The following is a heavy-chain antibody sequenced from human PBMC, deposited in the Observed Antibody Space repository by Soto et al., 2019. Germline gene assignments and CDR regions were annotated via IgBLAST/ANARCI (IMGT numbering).Heavy chain of an antibody. CDR1: GGSISSGGYY. Sequence: SETLSLTCTVSGGSISSGGYYWSWIRQHPGKGLEWIGYIYYSGSTYYNPSLKSRVTISVDTSKNQFSLKLSSVTAADTAVYYCARSGGLGYCSGGSCYSIDFDYWGQGTLVTVSS. J-gene: IGHJ4*02. CDR2: IYYSGST. V-gene: IGHV4-31*03. CDR3: ARSGGLGYCSGGSCYSIDFDY. D-gene: IGHD2-15*01.